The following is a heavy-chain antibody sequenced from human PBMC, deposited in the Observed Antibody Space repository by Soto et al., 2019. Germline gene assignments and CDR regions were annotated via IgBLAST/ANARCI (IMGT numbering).Heavy chain of an antibody. Sequence: PGGSLRLSCAASGFTFSSYSMNWVRQAPGKGLEWVSNIRSSSSTIYYADSVKGRFTISRDNAKNSLYLQMNSLRDEDTAVYYCARDSGGGSPYFHYWGQGTLFTVSS. V-gene: IGHV3-48*02. D-gene: IGHD2-15*01. CDR3: ARDSGGGSPYFHY. J-gene: IGHJ4*02. CDR2: IRSSSSTI. CDR1: GFTFSSYS.